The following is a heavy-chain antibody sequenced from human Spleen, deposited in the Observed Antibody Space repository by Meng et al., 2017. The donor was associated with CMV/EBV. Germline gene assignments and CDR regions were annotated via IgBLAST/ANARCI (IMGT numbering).Heavy chain of an antibody. CDR2: ISYDGSNK. J-gene: IGHJ4*02. CDR1: GFTFSSYA. V-gene: IGHV3-30-3*01. Sequence: QVQLVESGGGVVQPGRSLRLSCAASGFTFSSYAMHWVRQAPGKGLEWVAVISYDGSNKYYADSVKGRFTISRDNSKNTLYLQMNSLRAEDTAVYYCARGLDYWGQGTLVTVPS. CDR3: ARGLDY.